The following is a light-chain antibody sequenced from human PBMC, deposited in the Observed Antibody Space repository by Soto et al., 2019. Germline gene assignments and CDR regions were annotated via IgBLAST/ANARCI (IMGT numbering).Light chain of an antibody. V-gene: IGLV2-14*01. CDR2: EVT. J-gene: IGLJ1*01. CDR3: NSFRVSHLYV. CDR1: SSDVGGYNA. Sequence: LSQPASVSGSPGQTITISCTGTSSDVGGYNAVSWYQHHPGKAPKLIIYEVTHRPSGVSDRFSASKSGNTASLTISGLQAEDEADYYCNSFRVSHLYVFGTGTKVTVL.